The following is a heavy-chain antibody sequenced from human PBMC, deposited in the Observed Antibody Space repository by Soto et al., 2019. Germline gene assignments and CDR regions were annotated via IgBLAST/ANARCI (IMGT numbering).Heavy chain of an antibody. J-gene: IGHJ4*02. CDR3: AKPSHSGDFAASFDS. D-gene: IGHD2-21*02. Sequence: HPGGSLRLSCAASGFIFNDYAINWVRQAPGKGLEWVSVISGRGGNIFYADSLKGRFTISRDNSKNTVYLQMNNLRVEDTAIYYCAKPSHSGDFAASFDSWGQGTLVTVSS. CDR1: GFIFNDYA. CDR2: ISGRGGNI. V-gene: IGHV3-23*01.